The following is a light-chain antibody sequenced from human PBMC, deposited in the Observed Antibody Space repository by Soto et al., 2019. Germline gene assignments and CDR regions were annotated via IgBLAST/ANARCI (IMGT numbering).Light chain of an antibody. CDR2: AAS. J-gene: IGKJ1*01. V-gene: IGKV1-39*01. Sequence: DIQMTQSPSSLSASVGDRVTITCRASQSISSYLNWYQQKPGKAPKLLIYAASSLQSRVPSRFSGSGSGTYFTLTISSLQPEDFATYYCQQSYSTPRTFGQGTKVEIK. CDR3: QQSYSTPRT. CDR1: QSISSY.